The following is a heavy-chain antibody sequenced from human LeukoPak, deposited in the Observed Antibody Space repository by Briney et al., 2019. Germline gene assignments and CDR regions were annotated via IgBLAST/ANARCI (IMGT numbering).Heavy chain of an antibody. V-gene: IGHV4-39*07. CDR1: GGSISTSNYY. D-gene: IGHD3-10*01. CDR3: AREGGEGYFDY. J-gene: IGHJ4*02. CDR2: IYYSGST. Sequence: SETLSLTCTVSGGSISTSNYYWGWIRQPPGKGLEWIGYIYYSGSTYYNPSLKSRVTISVDTSKNQFSLKLSSVTAADTAVYYCAREGGEGYFDYWGQGTLVTVSS.